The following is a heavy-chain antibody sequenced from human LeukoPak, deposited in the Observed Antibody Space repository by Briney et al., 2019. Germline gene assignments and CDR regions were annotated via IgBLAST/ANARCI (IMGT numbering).Heavy chain of an antibody. V-gene: IGHV3-23*01. CDR2: ISGSGGST. D-gene: IGHD6-6*01. CDR1: GFTCSSYA. CDR3: AKLKPSLSLAAHPDY. J-gene: IGHJ4*02. Sequence: GGSLRLSCAASGFTCSSYAMSWVRQAPGKGLEWVSAISGSGGSTYYADSVKGRFTISRDNSKNTLYLQMSSLRAEDTAVYYCAKLKPSLSLAAHPDYWGQGTLVTVSS.